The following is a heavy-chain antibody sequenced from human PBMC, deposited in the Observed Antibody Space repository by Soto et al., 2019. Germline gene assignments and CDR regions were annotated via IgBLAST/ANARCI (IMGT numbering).Heavy chain of an antibody. CDR2: INPADSDM. J-gene: IGHJ4*02. CDR1: GYRFTNNW. Sequence: PVESLKISGQTSGYRFTNNWITWVRQMPGKGLEWVAIINPADSDMRYNPSFQGHVTVSADRSSSTVYLNWSSLKASDTAIYFCARQTSWFGELSLDFWGQGTLVTVSS. CDR3: ARQTSWFGELSLDF. V-gene: IGHV5-51*01. D-gene: IGHD3-10*01.